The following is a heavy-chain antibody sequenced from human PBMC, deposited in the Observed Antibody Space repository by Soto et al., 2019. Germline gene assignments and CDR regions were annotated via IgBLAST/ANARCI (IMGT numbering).Heavy chain of an antibody. CDR3: ARAFVWFGELYRAWDQSYYYYGMDV. J-gene: IGHJ6*02. CDR2: ISSNGGST. V-gene: IGHV3-64*01. D-gene: IGHD3-10*01. CDR1: GFTFSSYA. Sequence: EVQLVESGGGLVQPGGSLRLSCAASGFTFSSYAMHWVRKAPGKGLEYVAAISSNGGSTYYANSVKGRFTISRDNSKNTLYLQMGSLRAEDMAVYYCARAFVWFGELYRAWDQSYYYYGMDVWGQGTTVTVSS.